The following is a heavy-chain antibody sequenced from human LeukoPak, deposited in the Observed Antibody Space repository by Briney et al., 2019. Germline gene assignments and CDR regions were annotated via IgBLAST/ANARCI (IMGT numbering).Heavy chain of an antibody. Sequence: PSETLSLTCTVSGGSISSYYWSWIRQPPGKGLEWIGYIYYNENTNYNPSLKSRVTISVDTSKNQFSLKLSSVTAADTAVYYCARDPSPFYSGSYLGFDPWGQGTLVTVSS. CDR1: GGSISSYY. CDR3: ARDPSPFYSGSYLGFDP. CDR2: IYYNENT. J-gene: IGHJ5*02. V-gene: IGHV4-59*01. D-gene: IGHD1-26*01.